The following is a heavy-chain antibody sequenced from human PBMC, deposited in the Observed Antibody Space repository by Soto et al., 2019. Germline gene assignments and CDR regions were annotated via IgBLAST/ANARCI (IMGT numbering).Heavy chain of an antibody. CDR3: ARLALTGAYYSYYMDV. CDR1: GYTFTDYG. V-gene: IGHV1-18*01. Sequence: ASVKVSCKSSGYTFTDYGITWVRQAPGQGLEWMGWISPYNGNTNYAQNLQGRVTMTTDTSTSTAYMELRTLRSDDTAVYYCARLALTGAYYSYYMDVWGKGTTVT. D-gene: IGHD1-20*01. CDR2: ISPYNGNT. J-gene: IGHJ6*03.